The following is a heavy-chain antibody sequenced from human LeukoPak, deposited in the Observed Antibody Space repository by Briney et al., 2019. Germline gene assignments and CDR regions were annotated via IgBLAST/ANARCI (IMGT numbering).Heavy chain of an antibody. D-gene: IGHD6-13*01. CDR3: ARAPPYSSSWGYYYYYGMDV. J-gene: IGHJ6*02. CDR1: GYTFTSYD. CDR2: MNPNSGNT. V-gene: IGHV1-8*01. Sequence: GASVKVSCKASGYTFTSYDINWVRQATGQGLEWMGWMNPNSGNTGYAQKFQGRVTMTRNTSISTAYMELSSLRSEDTAVYYCARAPPYSSSWGYYYYYGMDVWGQGTTVTVSS.